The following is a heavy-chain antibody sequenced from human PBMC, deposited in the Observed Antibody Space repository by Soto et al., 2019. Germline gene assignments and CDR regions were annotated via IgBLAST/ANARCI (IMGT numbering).Heavy chain of an antibody. CDR1: GYTFTSYG. CDR3: ARGWVAAAGTYNWFDP. D-gene: IGHD6-13*01. Sequence: ASVKVSCKASGYTFTSYGISWVRQAPGQGLEWMGWISAYNGNTNYAQKLQGRVTMTTDTSTSTAYMELRSLRSDDTAVYYRARGWVAAAGTYNWFDPWGQGTLVTVSS. V-gene: IGHV1-18*01. J-gene: IGHJ5*02. CDR2: ISAYNGNT.